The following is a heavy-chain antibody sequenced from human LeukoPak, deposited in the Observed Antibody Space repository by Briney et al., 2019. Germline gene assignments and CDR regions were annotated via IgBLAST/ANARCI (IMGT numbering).Heavy chain of an antibody. D-gene: IGHD1-26*01. CDR2: IIPILGIA. V-gene: IGHV1-69*04. CDR1: GYTFTSYA. J-gene: IGHJ4*02. CDR3: AKLYYSGSYGPSDY. Sequence: ASVKVSCKASGYTFTSYAISWVRQAPGQGLEWMGRIIPILGIANYAQKFQGRVTITADKSTSTAYMELSSLRSEDTAVYYCAKLYYSGSYGPSDYWGQGTLVTVSS.